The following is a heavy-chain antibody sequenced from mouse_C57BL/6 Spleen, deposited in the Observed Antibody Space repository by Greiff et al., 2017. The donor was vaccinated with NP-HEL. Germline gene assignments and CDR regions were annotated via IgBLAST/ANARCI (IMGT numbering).Heavy chain of an antibody. D-gene: IGHD1-1*01. V-gene: IGHV1-85*01. Sequence: VQLQQSGPELVKPGASVKLSCKASGYTFTSYDINWVKQRPGQGLEWIGWLYTRDGSTKSNEKFKGKATLTVDTSSSTAYMELHSLTSEDAAVYCCARFCGYYGGSYGEDCYFDVWGTGTTVTVSS. CDR1: GYTFTSYD. CDR2: LYTRDGST. CDR3: ARFCGYYGGSYGEDCYFDV. J-gene: IGHJ1*03.